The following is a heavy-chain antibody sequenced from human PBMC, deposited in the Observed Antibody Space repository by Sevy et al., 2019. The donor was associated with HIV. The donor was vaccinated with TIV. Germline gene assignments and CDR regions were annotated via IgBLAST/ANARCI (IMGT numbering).Heavy chain of an antibody. CDR3: ARVPARDYGDFEGYYFDY. D-gene: IGHD4-17*01. V-gene: IGHV4-31*03. J-gene: IGHJ4*02. Sequence: SETLSLTCTVSGGSISSGGYYWSWIRQHPGKGLEWIGYIYYSGSTYYNPSLKSRVTISVDTSKNQFSLKLSSVTAADTAVYYCARVPARDYGDFEGYYFDYWGQRTLVTVSS. CDR1: GGSISSGGYY. CDR2: IYYSGST.